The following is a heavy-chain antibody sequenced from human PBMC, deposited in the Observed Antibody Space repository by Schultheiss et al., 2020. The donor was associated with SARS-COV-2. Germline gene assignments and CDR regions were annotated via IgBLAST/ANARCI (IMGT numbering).Heavy chain of an antibody. V-gene: IGHV3-64*02. CDR3: ARGQYSRPFDY. D-gene: IGHD2/OR15-2a*01. Sequence: GGSLRLSCAASGFTFSSYWMSWVRQAPGKGLEYVSAISSNGGSTYYADSVKGRFTISRDNAKNSLYLQMNSLRAEDTAVYYCARGQYSRPFDYWGQGTLVTVSS. CDR1: GFTFSSYW. J-gene: IGHJ4*02. CDR2: ISSNGGST.